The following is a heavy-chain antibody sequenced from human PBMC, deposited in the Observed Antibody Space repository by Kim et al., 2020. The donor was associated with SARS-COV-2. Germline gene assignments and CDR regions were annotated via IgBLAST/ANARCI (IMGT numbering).Heavy chain of an antibody. J-gene: IGHJ6*02. CDR3: TTDRGFSYGYAYYYYGMDV. V-gene: IGHV3-15*01. Sequence: GSLRLSCAASGFTFSNAWMSWVRQAPGKGLEWVGRIKSKTDGGTTDYAAPVKGRFPISRDDSKNTLYLQMNSLKTEDTAVYYCTTDRGFSYGYAYYYYGMDVWGQGTTVTVSS. CDR1: GFTFSNAW. CDR2: IKSKTDGGTT. D-gene: IGHD5-18*01.